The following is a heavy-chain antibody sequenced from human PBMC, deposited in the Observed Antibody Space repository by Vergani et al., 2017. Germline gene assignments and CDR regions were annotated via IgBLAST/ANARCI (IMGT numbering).Heavy chain of an antibody. V-gene: IGHV3-48*04. CDR3: ARGKIMVRGVIVRSYYFDY. Sequence: EVQLVESGGGLVQPGGSLRLSCAASGFTFSSYWMNWVRQAPGKGLEWVSYISSSGSTIYYADSVKGRFTISRDNAKNSLYLQMNSLRAEDTAVYYCARGKIMVRGVIVRSYYFDYWGQGTLVTVSS. J-gene: IGHJ4*02. CDR1: GFTFSSYW. D-gene: IGHD3-10*01. CDR2: ISSSGSTI.